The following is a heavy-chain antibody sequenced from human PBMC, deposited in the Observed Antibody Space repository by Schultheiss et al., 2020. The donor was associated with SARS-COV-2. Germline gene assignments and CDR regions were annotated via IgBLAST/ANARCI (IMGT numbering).Heavy chain of an antibody. CDR3: ARVGSDFWSGYSIDY. CDR2: IYYSGST. D-gene: IGHD3-3*01. Sequence: SETLSLTCAVYGGSVSSGSYYWSWIRQPPGKGLEWIGYIYYSGSTNYNPSLKSRVTISVDTSKNQFSLKLSSVTAADTAVYYCARVGSDFWSGYSIDYWGQGTLVTVSS. V-gene: IGHV4-61*01. J-gene: IGHJ4*02. CDR1: GGSVSSGSYY.